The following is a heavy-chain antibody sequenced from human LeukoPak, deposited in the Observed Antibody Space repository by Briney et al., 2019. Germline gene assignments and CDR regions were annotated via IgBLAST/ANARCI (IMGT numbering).Heavy chain of an antibody. CDR3: TTKPLGYCSSSSCYSYFDY. CDR2: IKSKTDGGTT. J-gene: IGHJ4*02. V-gene: IGHV3-15*01. D-gene: IGHD2-2*01. CDR1: GFTFSSYA. Sequence: GGSLRLSCAASGFTFSSYAMHWVRQAPGKGLEWVGRIKSKTDGGTTDYAAPVKGRFTISRHDSKNTLYLQMNSLKTEDTAVYYCTTKPLGYCSSSSCYSYFDYWGQGTLVTVSS.